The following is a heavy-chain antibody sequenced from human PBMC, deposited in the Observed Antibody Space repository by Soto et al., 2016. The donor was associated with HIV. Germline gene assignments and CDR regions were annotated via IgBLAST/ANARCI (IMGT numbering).Heavy chain of an antibody. D-gene: IGHD3-10*01. CDR3: ARPLLWFGESSGGPFEI. CDR1: GFSVSSNY. J-gene: IGHJ3*02. Sequence: EVQLVETGGGLIQPGGSLRLSCAVSGFSVSSNYVSWVRQAPGRGLEWVAVISNYGRPDYADSVKGRFTISRDPSNNTLYLQMSSLRVEDTAMYYCARPLLWFGESSGGPFEIWGQGDNGHRLF. V-gene: IGHV3-53*02. CDR2: ISNYGRP.